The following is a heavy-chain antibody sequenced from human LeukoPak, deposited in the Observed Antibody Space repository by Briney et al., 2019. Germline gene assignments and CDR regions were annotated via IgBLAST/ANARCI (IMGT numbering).Heavy chain of an antibody. CDR2: IYYNGNSGTT. CDR3: ARDLKYTYGFDY. D-gene: IGHD5-18*01. J-gene: IGHJ4*02. Sequence: PSETLSLTCTVSGGSISSYYWNWMRQSPGQGLEWIGYIYYNGNSGTTNYNPSLRSRVTISVDTSKNQVSLKLTSVTAADTAVYYCARDLKYTYGFDYWGQGTLVTVSS. V-gene: IGHV4-59*01. CDR1: GGSISSYY.